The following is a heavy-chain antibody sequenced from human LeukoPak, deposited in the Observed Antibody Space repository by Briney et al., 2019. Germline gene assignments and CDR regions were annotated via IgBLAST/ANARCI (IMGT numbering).Heavy chain of an antibody. V-gene: IGHV3-7*03. CDR2: IKEDGSEK. D-gene: IGHD6-19*01. Sequence: QPGGSLRLSCAASGFAFGSCWMSWVRQAPGKGLEWVANIKEDGSEKNYVDSVKGRFTISRDNAKNSLYLQMNSLRAEDTAVYYCARDRGWFHFDYWGRGILVTVSS. CDR1: GFAFGSCW. CDR3: ARDRGWFHFDY. J-gene: IGHJ4*02.